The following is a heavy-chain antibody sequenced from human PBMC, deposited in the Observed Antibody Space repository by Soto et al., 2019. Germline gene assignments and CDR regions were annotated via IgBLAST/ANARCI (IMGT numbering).Heavy chain of an antibody. J-gene: IGHJ4*02. CDR1: GFSLTTSGVG. D-gene: IGHD3-3*01. V-gene: IGHV2-5*02. Sequence: QITLNESGPTQVKPRQTLTLTCTFSGFSLTTSGVGVGWIRQSPGKAPEWLALIYWDDDKRYSPSLKSRLTITKDTSKNPVVLTMADFDPADTATYYCAHRVLRTVFGLVTTTAIYFDFWGQGTPVAVSS. CDR2: IYWDDDK. CDR3: AHRVLRTVFGLVTTTAIYFDF.